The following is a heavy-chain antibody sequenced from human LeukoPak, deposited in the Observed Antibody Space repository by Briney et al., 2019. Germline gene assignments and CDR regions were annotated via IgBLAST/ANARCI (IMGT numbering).Heavy chain of an antibody. CDR1: GYTFTDYY. Sequence: ASVKVSCKASGYTFTDYYIHWVRQAPGQGLEWMGWINCNSGGTIHAQKFQGRITMTRDTSINTAYMDLSRLRSDDTAVYYCARGGYYGSGTYLFDPWGQGTLVTVSS. CDR2: INCNSGGT. D-gene: IGHD3-10*01. CDR3: ARGGYYGSGTYLFDP. J-gene: IGHJ5*02. V-gene: IGHV1-2*02.